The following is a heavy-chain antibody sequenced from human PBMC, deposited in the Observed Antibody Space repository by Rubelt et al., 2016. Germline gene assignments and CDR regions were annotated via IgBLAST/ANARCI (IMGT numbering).Heavy chain of an antibody. D-gene: IGHD4-23*01. Sequence: QVQLVQSGAEVKKPGASVKVSCKASGYTFTSYGISWVRQAPGQGLEWMGWISAYNGNTNYAQKLQGRVTMTTETSTSTAYMELRSLRSDVTAVYYCARDVGGNSVLYYFDYWGQGTLVTVSS. V-gene: IGHV1-18*01. CDR1: GYTFTSYG. CDR2: ISAYNGNT. J-gene: IGHJ4*02. CDR3: ARDVGGNSVLYYFDY.